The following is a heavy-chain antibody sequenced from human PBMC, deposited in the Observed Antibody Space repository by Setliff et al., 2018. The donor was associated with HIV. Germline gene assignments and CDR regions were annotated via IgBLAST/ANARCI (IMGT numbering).Heavy chain of an antibody. Sequence: GASVKVSCKASRSTFNSHTINWVRQAPGQGLDWMRRIIPILGVANYAQRFQGKVTITADKSTSTAYMELTSLRFDDTAMYYCVRGVQSPPHYSYYYMDVWGEGTMVTAP. CDR3: VRGVQSPPHYSYYYMDV. CDR2: IIPILGVA. D-gene: IGHD3-3*01. J-gene: IGHJ6*03. V-gene: IGHV1-69*02. CDR1: RSTFNSHT.